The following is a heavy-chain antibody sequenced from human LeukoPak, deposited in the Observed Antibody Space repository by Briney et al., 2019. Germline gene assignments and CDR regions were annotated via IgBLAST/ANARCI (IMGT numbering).Heavy chain of an antibody. CDR1: GYTFTDYY. Sequence: ASVKVSCKVSGYTFTDYYMHWVQQAPGKGLEWMGLVDPEDGETIYAEKFQGIVTITADTSTDTAYMELSSVRSEDTAVYHCTTGLRTTTTRRAFDIWGQGTMVTVSS. D-gene: IGHD4-11*01. V-gene: IGHV1-69-2*01. J-gene: IGHJ3*02. CDR2: VDPEDGET. CDR3: TTGLRTTTTRRAFDI.